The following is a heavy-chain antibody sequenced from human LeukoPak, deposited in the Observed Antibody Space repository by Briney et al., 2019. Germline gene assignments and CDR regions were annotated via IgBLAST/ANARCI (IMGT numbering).Heavy chain of an antibody. D-gene: IGHD3-10*01. CDR1: GCTFTGSY. Sequence: ASVKVSCKASGCTFTGSYMHWVRQAPGQGVEWMGWINPNSGGTNYAQKFQGRVTMTRDTSISTAYMELSRLRSDDTAVYYCARFPALWFGEFHDYWGQGTLVTVSS. V-gene: IGHV1-2*02. CDR2: INPNSGGT. J-gene: IGHJ4*02. CDR3: ARFPALWFGEFHDY.